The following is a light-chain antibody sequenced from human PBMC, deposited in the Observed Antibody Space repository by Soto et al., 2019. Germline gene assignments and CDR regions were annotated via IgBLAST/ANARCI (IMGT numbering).Light chain of an antibody. V-gene: IGKV3-11*01. Sequence: EIVLTQSPATLSLSPGERATLSCRASQSISNYLAWYQQKPGQAPKILIYDTSTRAPDIPARFSGSGSGTDFSLPISRLEPEDVAVYCCQPRSKWPLTFGGGTKVGIK. J-gene: IGKJ4*01. CDR3: QPRSKWPLT. CDR2: DTS. CDR1: QSISNY.